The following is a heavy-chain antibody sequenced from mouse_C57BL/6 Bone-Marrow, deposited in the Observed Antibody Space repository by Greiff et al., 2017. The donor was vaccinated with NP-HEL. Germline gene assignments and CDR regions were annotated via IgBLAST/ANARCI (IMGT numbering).Heavy chain of an antibody. V-gene: IGHV1-19*01. D-gene: IGHD1-1*01. CDR3: ARTPITTVVAPFDY. CDR2: INPYNGGT. J-gene: IGHJ2*01. Sequence: VHVKQSGPVLVKPGASVKMSCKASGYTFTDYYMNWVKQSHGKSLEWIGVINPYNGGTSYNQKFKGKATLTVDKSSSTAYMELNSLTSEDSAVYYCARTPITTVVAPFDYWGQGTTLTVSS. CDR1: GYTFTDYY.